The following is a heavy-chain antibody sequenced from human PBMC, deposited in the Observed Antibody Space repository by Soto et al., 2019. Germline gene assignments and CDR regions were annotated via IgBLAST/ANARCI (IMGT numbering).Heavy chain of an antibody. CDR3: AKDFDYYYYAMDV. J-gene: IGHJ6*02. Sequence: ASVKVSCKASGYTFTSYAIHWLRQAPGQTLEWMGWINAGNGNTKYSDNFQGRVTITRDTSASTAYMELSSLIFEDTDVYYCAKDFDYYYYAMDVWGQGTTVTVSS. CDR2: INAGNGNT. V-gene: IGHV1-3*01. CDR1: GYTFTSYA.